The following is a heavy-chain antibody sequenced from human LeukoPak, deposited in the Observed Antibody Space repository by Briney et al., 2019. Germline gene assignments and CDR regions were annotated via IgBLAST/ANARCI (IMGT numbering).Heavy chain of an antibody. CDR3: TRHGSYSHGF. Sequence: SETLSLTCAVSGGSISSGGYWSWVRQPPGKGLEWIGQIYISGSTNYNPSLDSRVTMSLDKSRNQLSLRLKSMTAADTAVYYCTRHGSYSHGFWGQGALVTVSS. D-gene: IGHD3-10*01. CDR2: IYISGST. J-gene: IGHJ4*02. V-gene: IGHV4-4*02. CDR1: GGSISSGGY.